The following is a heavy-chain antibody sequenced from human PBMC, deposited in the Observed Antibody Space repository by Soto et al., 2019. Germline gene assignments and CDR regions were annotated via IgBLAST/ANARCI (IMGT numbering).Heavy chain of an antibody. CDR2: IYYSGST. J-gene: IGHJ4*02. V-gene: IGHV4-39*01. Sequence: QLQLQESGPGLVKPSETLSLTCTVSGGSISSSSYYWGWIRQPPGKGLEWIGSIYYSGSTYYNPSLKSRVTISVDTSKNQFSLKLSSVTAADTAVYYCARGVRIAAAGGEFDYWGQGTLVTVSS. CDR3: ARGVRIAAAGGEFDY. D-gene: IGHD6-13*01. CDR1: GGSISSSSYY.